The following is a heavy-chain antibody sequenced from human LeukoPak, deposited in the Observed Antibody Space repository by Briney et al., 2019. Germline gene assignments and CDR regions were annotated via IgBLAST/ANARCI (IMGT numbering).Heavy chain of an antibody. V-gene: IGHV3-23*01. D-gene: IGHD3-3*01. Sequence: GGSLRLSCAASGFTFSSYAMSWVRQAPGKGLEWVSAISGSGGSTYYPDSVKGRFTISRDNSKNTLYLQMNSLRAEDTAVYYCAKGRVSAIFGVVIPYNWFDPWGQGTLVTVSS. CDR2: ISGSGGST. CDR3: AKGRVSAIFGVVIPYNWFDP. CDR1: GFTFSSYA. J-gene: IGHJ5*02.